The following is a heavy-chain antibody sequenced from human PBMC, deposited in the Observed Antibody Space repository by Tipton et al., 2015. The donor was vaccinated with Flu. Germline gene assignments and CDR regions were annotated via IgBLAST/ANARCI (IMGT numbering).Heavy chain of an antibody. CDR2: IKQDGSEK. V-gene: IGHV3-7*01. CDR3: AKETGWASYDDYTAYRPVYFDR. Sequence: SLRLSCEGSELRVGDYWMSWVRQAPGKGLEWVANIKQDGSEKDYVDSVKGRFTISRDNAKNSLYLHMNSLRAEDTAIYYCAKETGWASYDDYTAYRPVYFDRWGQGTLVTVSS. CDR1: ELRVGDYW. J-gene: IGHJ4*02. D-gene: IGHD3-16*01.